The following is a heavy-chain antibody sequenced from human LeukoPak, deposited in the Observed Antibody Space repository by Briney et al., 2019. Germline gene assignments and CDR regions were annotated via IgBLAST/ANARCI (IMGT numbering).Heavy chain of an antibody. Sequence: TASETLSLTCAVYGGPFSGYYWSWIRQPPGKGLEWIGEINHSGSTNYNPSLKSRVTISVDTSKNQFSLKLSSVTAADTAVYYCARAYSSSWHNWFDPWGQGTLVTVSS. CDR2: INHSGST. V-gene: IGHV4-34*01. CDR3: ARAYSSSWHNWFDP. D-gene: IGHD6-13*01. J-gene: IGHJ5*02. CDR1: GGPFSGYY.